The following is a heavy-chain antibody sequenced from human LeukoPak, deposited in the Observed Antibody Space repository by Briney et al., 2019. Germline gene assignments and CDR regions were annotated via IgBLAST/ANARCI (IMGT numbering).Heavy chain of an antibody. Sequence: PGGSLRLSCAASGFTFSTYAMSWFRQAPGKGLGWVSGMTGSGDSTYYADSVKGRFTISRDISMNTLYLQMNTLRAEDTAVYYCARAYYVSGSYYFDFWGQGTLVTVSS. J-gene: IGHJ4*02. CDR1: GFTFSTYA. D-gene: IGHD3-10*01. CDR3: ARAYYVSGSYYFDF. CDR2: MTGSGDST. V-gene: IGHV3-23*01.